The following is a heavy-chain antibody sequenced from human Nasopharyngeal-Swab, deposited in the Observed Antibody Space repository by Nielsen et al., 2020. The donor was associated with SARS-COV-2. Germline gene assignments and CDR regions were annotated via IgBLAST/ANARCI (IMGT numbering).Heavy chain of an antibody. V-gene: IGHV4-34*01. CDR3: ARGGSSSWYYYYYGMDV. CDR2: INHSGST. Sequence: SETLSLTCAVYGGSFSGYHWSWIRQPPGKGLEWIGEINHSGSTNYNPSLKSRVTISVDTSKNRFSLKLSSVTAADTAVYYCARGGSSSWYYYYYGMDVWGQGTTVTVSS. J-gene: IGHJ6*02. D-gene: IGHD6-13*01. CDR1: GGSFSGYH.